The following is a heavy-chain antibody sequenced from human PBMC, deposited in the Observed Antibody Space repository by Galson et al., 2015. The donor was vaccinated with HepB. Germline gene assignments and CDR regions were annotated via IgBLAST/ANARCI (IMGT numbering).Heavy chain of an antibody. V-gene: IGHV7-4-1*02. CDR1: GYIFNNYP. CDR3: ARTPYYGSGTYYNAWFDP. CDR2: INTNTGNP. Sequence: SVKVSCKASGYIFNNYPVNWVRQAPGQGLGWMGWINTNTGNPTYAQGFTGRFVFSLDTSVSTAYLQINSLKAEDTAMYYCARTPYYGSGTYYNAWFDPWGQGTLVTVSS. J-gene: IGHJ5*02. D-gene: IGHD3-10*01.